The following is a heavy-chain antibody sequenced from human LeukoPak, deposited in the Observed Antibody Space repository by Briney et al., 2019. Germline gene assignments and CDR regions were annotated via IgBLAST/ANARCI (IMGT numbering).Heavy chain of an antibody. J-gene: IGHJ5*02. CDR3: ARGSSSGWYGTYNWFDP. D-gene: IGHD6-19*01. CDR2: IYHSGST. V-gene: IGHV4-38-2*02. CDR1: GYSISSGYY. Sequence: SETLSLTCTVSGYSISSGYYWGWIRQPPGKGLEWIGSIYHSGSTYYNPSLKSRVTISVDTSKNQFSLKLSSVTAADTAVYYFARGSSSGWYGTYNWFDPWGQGTLVTVSS.